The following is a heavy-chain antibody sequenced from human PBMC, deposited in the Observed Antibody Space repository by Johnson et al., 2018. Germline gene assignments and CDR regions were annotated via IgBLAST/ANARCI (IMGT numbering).Heavy chain of an antibody. V-gene: IGHV3-30*03. CDR3: ARDKQLGAFDI. J-gene: IGHJ3*02. D-gene: IGHD6-13*01. CDR2: ISYDGSNK. Sequence: QVQLVQSGGGVVRPGGSLRLSCAASGFTFSTYGMHWVRQAPGKGLEWVAVISYDGSNKYYADSVKGRFTISRDNSKNTRYLQMNSLGAGDTAVYYCARDKQLGAFDIWGQGTMVTVSS. CDR1: GFTFSTYG.